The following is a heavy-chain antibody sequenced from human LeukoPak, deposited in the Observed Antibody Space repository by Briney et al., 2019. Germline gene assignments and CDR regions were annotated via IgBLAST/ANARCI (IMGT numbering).Heavy chain of an antibody. V-gene: IGHV4-34*01. CDR3: ARGSRIDSSGWYSGGWFDP. CDR2: INHSGST. CDR1: GGSFSGYY. Sequence: SETLSLTCAVYGGSFSGYYWSWIRQPPGKGLEWIGEINHSGSTNYNPSLKSRVTISVDTSKNQFSLKLSSVTAADTAVYYCARGSRIDSSGWYSGGWFDPWGQGTLVTVSS. D-gene: IGHD6-19*01. J-gene: IGHJ5*02.